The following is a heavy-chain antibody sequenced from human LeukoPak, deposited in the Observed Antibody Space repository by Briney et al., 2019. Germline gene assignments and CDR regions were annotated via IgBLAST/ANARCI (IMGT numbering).Heavy chain of an antibody. Sequence: SETLSLICTVSGGSISDYYWTWIRQPPGKGLEWIGYIYYSGNTNYNPSLKSRVTISVDTSKNQFSLKLSSVTAADTAVYYCARAVAGSISAFGLWGQGTLVSISS. V-gene: IGHV4-59*01. CDR1: GGSISDYY. D-gene: IGHD6-19*01. J-gene: IGHJ3*01. CDR2: IYYSGNT. CDR3: ARAVAGSISAFGL.